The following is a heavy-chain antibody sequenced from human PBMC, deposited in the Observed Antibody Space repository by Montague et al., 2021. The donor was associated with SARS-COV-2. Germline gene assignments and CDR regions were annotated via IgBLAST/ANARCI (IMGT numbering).Heavy chain of an antibody. J-gene: IGHJ5*02. CDR2: ISYSGNT. Sequence: SETLSLTCSVSGGSITSFSWSWIRQPPGKGLEWIGYISYSGNTDYSPSLESRVTISVDTSKNQISLELGSVTAADTAVYYCARVQGYCNYMRCYPCFDGWGQGTLVTVSS. V-gene: IGHV4-59*01. CDR3: ARVQGYCNYMRCYPCFDG. D-gene: IGHD2-15*01. CDR1: GGSITSFS.